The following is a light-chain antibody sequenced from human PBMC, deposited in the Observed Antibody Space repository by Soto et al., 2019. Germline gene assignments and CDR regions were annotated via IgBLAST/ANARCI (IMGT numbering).Light chain of an antibody. CDR3: QQYNDWRT. V-gene: IGKV3-15*01. CDR1: QSVGSK. Sequence: EIVMTQSPATLSVSPGEGATLSCRASQSVGSKLAWYQQKPGQAPRLLIHGASTRATDIPTRFSGSGSGTHFTLTISRLQSEDSAVYYYQQYNDWRTFGQGTKLEIK. CDR2: GAS. J-gene: IGKJ2*02.